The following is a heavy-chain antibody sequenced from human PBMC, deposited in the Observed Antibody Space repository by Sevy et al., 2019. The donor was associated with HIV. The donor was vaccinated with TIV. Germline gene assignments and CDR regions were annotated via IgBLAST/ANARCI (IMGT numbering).Heavy chain of an antibody. D-gene: IGHD3-16*01. CDR2: ISYDGSNK. CDR1: GFTFSSYA. CDR3: ARVGTKGDYYFDY. J-gene: IGHJ4*02. Sequence: GGSLRLSCAASGFTFSSYAMHWVRQAPGKGLEWVAVISYDGSNKYYADSVKGRFTISRDNSKNTLYLQMNSLRAEDTAVYYCARVGTKGDYYFDYWGQGTLVTVSS. V-gene: IGHV3-30*04.